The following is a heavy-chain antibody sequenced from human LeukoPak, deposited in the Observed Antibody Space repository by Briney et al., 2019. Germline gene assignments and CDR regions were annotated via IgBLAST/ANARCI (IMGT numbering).Heavy chain of an antibody. V-gene: IGHV3-21*01. J-gene: IGHJ5*02. CDR2: ISSSSSYI. D-gene: IGHD6-19*01. CDR3: AKCSTSAYTTGWCNWIDP. Sequence: GGSLRLSCAASGFTFSSYSMNWVRQAPGKGLEWVSSISSSSSYINYADSVKGRFTISRDNAKNSLYLQMNSLRAEDTAVYYCAKCSTSAYTTGWCNWIDPWGQGTLVTVSS. CDR1: GFTFSSYS.